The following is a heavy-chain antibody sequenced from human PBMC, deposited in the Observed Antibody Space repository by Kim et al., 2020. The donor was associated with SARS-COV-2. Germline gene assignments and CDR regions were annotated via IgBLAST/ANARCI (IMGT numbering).Heavy chain of an antibody. J-gene: IGHJ6*02. V-gene: IGHV3-21*01. D-gene: IGHD3-10*01. CDR2: ISSSSSYI. CDR3: ARDGLIGRVRGVTITDEDYGMDV. CDR1: GFTFSSYS. Sequence: GGSLRHSCAASGFTFSSYSMNWVRQAPGKGLEWVSSISSSSSYIYYADSVKGRFTISRDNAKNSLYLQMNSLRAEDTAVYYCARDGLIGRVRGVTITDEDYGMDVWGQGTTVTVSS.